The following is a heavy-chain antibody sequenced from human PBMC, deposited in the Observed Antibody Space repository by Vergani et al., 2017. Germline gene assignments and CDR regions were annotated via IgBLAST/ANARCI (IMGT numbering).Heavy chain of an antibody. CDR2: IYPADSDT. CDR3: ARHTTYTDS. Sequence: EEELVPSGPEMRKPGESLKISCKGSEYSFGNYCIGWVRQMPGKGLEWMGIIYPADSDTSYSPSFQGQVTISADKSISTAFLQWDSLKASDTALYYCARHTTYTDSWGQGTLGTVSS. CDR1: EYSFGNYC. D-gene: IGHD1-1*01. J-gene: IGHJ4*02. V-gene: IGHV5-51*01.